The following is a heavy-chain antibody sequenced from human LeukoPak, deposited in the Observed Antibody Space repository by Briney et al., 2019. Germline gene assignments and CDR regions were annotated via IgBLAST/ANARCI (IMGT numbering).Heavy chain of an antibody. CDR2: ISGSGGST. J-gene: IGHJ4*02. V-gene: IGHV3-23*01. CDR1: GFTFSNFA. Sequence: GGSLRLSCAASGFTFSNFAMSWVRQAPGKGLEWVSIISGSGGSTNHADSVKGRFTISRDNSKNTLYLQMNSLRAEDTAVYYCAKDQRTGLRLGELSLKFDYWGQGTLVTVSS. CDR3: AKDQRTGLRLGELSLKFDY. D-gene: IGHD3-16*02.